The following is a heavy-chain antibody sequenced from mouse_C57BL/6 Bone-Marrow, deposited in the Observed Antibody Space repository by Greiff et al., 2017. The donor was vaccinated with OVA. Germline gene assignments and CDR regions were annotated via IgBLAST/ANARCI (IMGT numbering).Heavy chain of an antibody. V-gene: IGHV1-19*01. Sequence: EVQLQQSGPVLVKPGASVKMSCKASGYTFTDYYMNWVKQSHGKSLEWIGVINPYNGGTSYNQKFKGKATLTVDKSSSTAYMELNSLTSEDSAVYYCASPTCAMDYWGQGTSVTVSS. CDR2: INPYNGGT. CDR3: ASPTCAMDY. J-gene: IGHJ4*01. CDR1: GYTFTDYY. D-gene: IGHD4-1*02.